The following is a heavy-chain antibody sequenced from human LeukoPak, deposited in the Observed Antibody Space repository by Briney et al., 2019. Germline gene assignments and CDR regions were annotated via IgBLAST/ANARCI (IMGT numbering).Heavy chain of an antibody. J-gene: IGHJ5*02. CDR1: GGAFISDG. D-gene: IGHD5-24*01. CDR2: LITISRIP. CDR3: ARVVDEGRFGP. Sequence: VASVKVSCKASGGAFISDGISWVRQAPGLGLEWMGRLITISRIPNYAQNFKGRVTISADKSTSTAYMELRSLRCEDTAVYYCARVVDEGRFGPWGQGTLVTVSS. V-gene: IGHV1-69*04.